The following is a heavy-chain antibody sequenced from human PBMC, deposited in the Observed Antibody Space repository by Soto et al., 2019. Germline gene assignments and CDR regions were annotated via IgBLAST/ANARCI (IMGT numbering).Heavy chain of an antibody. CDR2: ISSTTNYI. CDR3: ARDGRSSYSSGWYYFDY. J-gene: IGHJ4*02. CDR1: GFTFTRYS. Sequence: LRLSCAASGFTFTRYSMNWVRQAPGKVLEWVSSISSTTNYIYYGDSMKGRFTISRDNAKNSLYLEMNSLRAEDTAVYYCARDGRSSYSSGWYYFDYWGQGTLVTVSS. D-gene: IGHD6-19*01. V-gene: IGHV3-21*04.